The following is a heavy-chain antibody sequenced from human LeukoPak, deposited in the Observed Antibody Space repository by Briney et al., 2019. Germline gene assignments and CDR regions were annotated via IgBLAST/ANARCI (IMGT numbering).Heavy chain of an antibody. CDR2: IKSKTDGGTT. J-gene: IGHJ4*02. D-gene: IGHD2-21*02. CDR3: TTRLNRYFDY. CDR1: GFTFSSYA. V-gene: IGHV3-15*01. Sequence: GGSLRLSCAASGFTFSSYAMSWVRQAPGKGLEWVGRIKSKTDGGTTDYAAPVKGRFTISRDDSKNTLYLQMNSLKAEDTAVYYCTTRLNRYFDYWGQGTLVTVSS.